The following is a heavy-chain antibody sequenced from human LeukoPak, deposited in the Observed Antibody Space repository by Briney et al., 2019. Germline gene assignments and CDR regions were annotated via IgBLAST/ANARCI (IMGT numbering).Heavy chain of an antibody. D-gene: IGHD3/OR15-3a*01. CDR2: ISYDGSNK. J-gene: IGHJ4*02. CDR3: ARALTTFWTLDN. Sequence: GRSLRLSCVASGFTLRTYAMHWVRQAPGKGLEWVAVISYDGSNKYYADSVKGRFTISRDNSKNTLYVQMNSLRAEDTAVYYCARALTTFWTLDNWGQGTLVTGSS. V-gene: IGHV3-30-3*01. CDR1: GFTLRTYA.